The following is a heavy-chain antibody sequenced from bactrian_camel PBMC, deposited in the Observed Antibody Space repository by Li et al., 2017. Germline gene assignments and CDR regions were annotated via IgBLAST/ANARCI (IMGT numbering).Heavy chain of an antibody. Sequence: VQLVESGGGLVQPGGSLRLSCAASGLPFSSYYMSWVRLAPGTGLEWVSNISSDGSAVYYADSLKGRFTVSRDNARNTLYLQMNSLKPEDTAMYYCAAGFFGGGGSWTCRNSGSGNDFDYWGQGTQVTVS. CDR1: GLPFSSYY. CDR3: AAGFFGGGGSWTCRNSGSGNDFDY. J-gene: IGHJ4*01. CDR2: ISSDGSAV. V-gene: IGHV3S6*01. D-gene: IGHD2*01.